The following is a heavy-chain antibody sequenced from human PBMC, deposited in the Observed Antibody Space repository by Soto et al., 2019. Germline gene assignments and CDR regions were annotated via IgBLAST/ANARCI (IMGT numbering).Heavy chain of an antibody. CDR1: GYNFTNYV. CDR2: LSTFSGST. V-gene: IGHV1-18*01. Sequence: QVQLVQSRPEVKKPGASVKVSCKTSGYNFTNYVISWVRQAPGQGPEWLGRLSTFSGSTDDAQKCQGRVAMTTDTSTSTAYMEMWSLRSGDTAVYYCARVSGGSCGGYEFGHWGQGTLVTVSS. D-gene: IGHD5-12*01. J-gene: IGHJ4*02. CDR3: ARVSGGSCGGYEFGH.